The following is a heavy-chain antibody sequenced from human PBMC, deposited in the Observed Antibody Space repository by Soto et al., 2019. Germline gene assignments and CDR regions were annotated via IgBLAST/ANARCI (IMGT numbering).Heavy chain of an antibody. CDR1: GFTFSGSS. CDR3: ISHAPEDMIRT. J-gene: IGHJ4*02. V-gene: IGHV3-73*02. Sequence: EVQLVESGGGLVQPGGSLKLSCAASGFTFSGSSVHWVRQASGKGLEWVGRIRNKANSYATAYAASVRGRFTISRDDSKHTAYLQMNSLNTEDTAVYYCISHAPEDMIRTWGQGTLVTVSS. D-gene: IGHD2-15*01. CDR2: IRNKANSYAT.